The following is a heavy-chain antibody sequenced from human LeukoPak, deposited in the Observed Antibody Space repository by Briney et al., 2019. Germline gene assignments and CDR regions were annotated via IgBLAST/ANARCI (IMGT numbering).Heavy chain of an antibody. D-gene: IGHD6-13*01. Sequence: PGGSLRLSCAASGFTFSSYAMSWVRQAPGKGLEWVSAISGSGGSTYYADSVKGRFTISRDNSKNTLYLQMNSLKTEDTAVYYCAKGVVVAGAWTNFFDFWGQGTLVTVSS. J-gene: IGHJ4*02. V-gene: IGHV3-23*01. CDR3: AKGVVVAGAWTNFFDF. CDR1: GFTFSSYA. CDR2: ISGSGGST.